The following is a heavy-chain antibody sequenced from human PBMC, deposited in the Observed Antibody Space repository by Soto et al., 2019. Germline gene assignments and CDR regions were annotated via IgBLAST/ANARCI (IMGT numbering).Heavy chain of an antibody. CDR1: GGIFTNNA. D-gene: IGHD5-18*01. CDR3: ATGGHNDGYNFYHGMDV. Sequence: QVQVVQSGAEVKKPGSSVKVSCKVSGGIFTNNAISWVRQAPGQGLEWLGGVIPLFDTAYYAQIFRGRLRISADGVTTTAYTELSGLTSADTAVYFCATGGHNDGYNFYHGMDVWGQGTTVTVS. J-gene: IGHJ6*02. CDR2: VIPLFDTA. V-gene: IGHV1-69*01.